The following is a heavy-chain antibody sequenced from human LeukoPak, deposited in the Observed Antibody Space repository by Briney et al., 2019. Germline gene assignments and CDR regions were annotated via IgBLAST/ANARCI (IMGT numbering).Heavy chain of an antibody. CDR2: IKSKTDGGTT. Sequence: GGSLRLSCAASGFTFSNAWMSWVRQAPGKGLEWVGRIKSKTDGGTTDYAAPVKGRFTISRDDSKNTLYLQMNSLKTEDTAVYYCTSHAIVGAVGSWGQGTLVTVSS. V-gene: IGHV3-15*01. D-gene: IGHD1-26*01. J-gene: IGHJ5*02. CDR3: TSHAIVGAVGS. CDR1: GFTFSNAW.